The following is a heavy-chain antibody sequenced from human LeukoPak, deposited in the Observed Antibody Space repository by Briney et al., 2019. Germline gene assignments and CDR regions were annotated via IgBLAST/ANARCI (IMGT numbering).Heavy chain of an antibody. Sequence: GGSLRLSCSASGFTFNTYAMHWVRQAPGKGLEYVSANSTDGGGTYYADSVKGRFTISRGNSKNTLSLQMSSLRAEDTAVYYCVKYHNSCYSVWGQGTLVTVSS. CDR2: NSTDGGGT. CDR1: GFTFNTYA. J-gene: IGHJ4*02. V-gene: IGHV3-64D*06. CDR3: VKYHNSCYSV. D-gene: IGHD2-15*01.